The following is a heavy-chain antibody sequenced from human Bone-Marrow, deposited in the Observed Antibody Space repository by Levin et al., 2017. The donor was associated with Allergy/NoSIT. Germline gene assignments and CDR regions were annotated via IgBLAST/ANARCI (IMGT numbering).Heavy chain of an antibody. CDR2: ISGSGVST. CDR1: GFTLSTYA. J-gene: IGHJ4*02. Sequence: GGSLRLSCAASGFTLSTYAMSWVRQAPGKGLEWVSGISGSGVSTYYADSVKGRFTISRDTSKSTLYLQMNSLRAEDTAVYYCAKGRLPGHIVVVTAGGGLDYWGQGTLVTVSS. CDR3: AKGRLPGHIVVVTAGGGLDY. D-gene: IGHD2-21*02. V-gene: IGHV3-23*01.